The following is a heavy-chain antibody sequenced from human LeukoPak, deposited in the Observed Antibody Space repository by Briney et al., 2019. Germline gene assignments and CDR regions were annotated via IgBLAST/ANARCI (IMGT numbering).Heavy chain of an antibody. Sequence: SETLSLTCSVSGGCISSYYWSWIRQPAGKGLEWIGRMYTTGSTNYNPSLASRVTMSIDTSKNRFSLRLNSVTAADAAVYYCARETGWYYMDVWGKGTTVTVSS. CDR1: GGCISSYY. CDR2: MYTTGST. V-gene: IGHV4-4*07. J-gene: IGHJ6*03. D-gene: IGHD1-14*01. CDR3: ARETGWYYMDV.